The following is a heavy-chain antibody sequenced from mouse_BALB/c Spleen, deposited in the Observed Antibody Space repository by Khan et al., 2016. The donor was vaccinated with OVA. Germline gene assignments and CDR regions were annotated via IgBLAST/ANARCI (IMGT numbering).Heavy chain of an antibody. V-gene: IGHV2-6-4*01. CDR1: GFSLSRYN. Sequence: QVQLKESGPGLVAPSQSLSITCTVSGFSLSRYNIHWVRQPPGKGLEWLGVIWGGGDTDYNSTLKSRLSIRKDNSKSQVLLKMNSLQTDDTAIYYCARAYYRFDGYYAMDYWGQGTSVTVSS. CDR3: ARAYYRFDGYYAMDY. J-gene: IGHJ4*01. CDR2: IWGGGDT. D-gene: IGHD2-14*01.